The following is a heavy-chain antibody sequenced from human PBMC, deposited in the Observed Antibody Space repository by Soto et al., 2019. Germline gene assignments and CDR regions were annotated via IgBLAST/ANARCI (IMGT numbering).Heavy chain of an antibody. V-gene: IGHV1-8*01. CDR2: MNPNSGNT. CDR1: GYTFTSYD. D-gene: IGHD2-15*01. Sequence: ASVKVSCKASGYTFTSYDINWVRQATGQGLEWMGWMNPNSGNTGYAQKFQGRVTMTRNTSISTAYMELSSLRSEDTAVYYCARSGACSGGSCFDYWGQGTLVTVSS. J-gene: IGHJ4*02. CDR3: ARSGACSGGSCFDY.